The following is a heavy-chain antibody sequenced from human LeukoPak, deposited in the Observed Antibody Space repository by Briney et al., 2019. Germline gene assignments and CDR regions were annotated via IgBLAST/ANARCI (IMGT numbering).Heavy chain of an antibody. J-gene: IGHJ4*02. V-gene: IGHV4-39*07. CDR2: IYYSGST. Sequence: SETLSLTCTVSGGSISSSSYYWGWIRQPPGKGLEWIGSIYYSGSTYYNPSLKSRVTISVDTSKNQSSLKLSSVTAADTAVYYCARGDVDTEWVYWGQGTLVTVSS. CDR1: GGSISSSSYY. CDR3: ARGDVDTEWVY. D-gene: IGHD5-18*01.